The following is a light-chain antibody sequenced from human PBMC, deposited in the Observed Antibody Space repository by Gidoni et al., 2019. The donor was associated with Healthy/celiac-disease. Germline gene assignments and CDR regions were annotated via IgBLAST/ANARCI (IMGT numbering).Light chain of an antibody. CDR3: QQYNNWPPYT. V-gene: IGKV3-15*01. Sequence: RATGIPARFSGGGSGTAFTLTISSLQSDDFAVYYCQQYNNWPPYTFXXXTKLEIK. J-gene: IGKJ2*01.